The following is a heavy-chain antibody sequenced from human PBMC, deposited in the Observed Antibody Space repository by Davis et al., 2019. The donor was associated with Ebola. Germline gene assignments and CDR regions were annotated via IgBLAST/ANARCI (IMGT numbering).Heavy chain of an antibody. CDR2: IYPGDSDT. J-gene: IGHJ6*02. Sequence: GESLKISCKGSGYSFTSYWIGWVRQMPGKGLEWMGIIYPGDSDTRYSPSFQGQVTISADKSISTAYLQWSSLKASDTAMYYCARLRAHRYYYYGMDVWGQGTLVTVSS. CDR3: ARLRAHRYYYYGMDV. V-gene: IGHV5-51*01. CDR1: GYSFTSYW.